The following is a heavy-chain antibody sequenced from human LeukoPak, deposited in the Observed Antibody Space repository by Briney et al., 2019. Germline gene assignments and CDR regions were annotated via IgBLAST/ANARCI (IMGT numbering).Heavy chain of an antibody. Sequence: SETLSLTCTVSGGSISSYYWSWIRQPPGKGLEWIAYISDIGSINYNPSLKSRVTISVDTSKNQFSLKLSSVTAADTAVYYCARNNGGYYYYGMDVWGQGTTVTVSS. D-gene: IGHD1-14*01. V-gene: IGHV4-59*01. CDR3: ARNNGGYYYYGMDV. CDR2: ISDIGSI. J-gene: IGHJ6*02. CDR1: GGSISSYY.